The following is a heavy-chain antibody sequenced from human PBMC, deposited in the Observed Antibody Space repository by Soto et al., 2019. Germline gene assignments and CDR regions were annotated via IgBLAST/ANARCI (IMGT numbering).Heavy chain of an antibody. J-gene: IGHJ6*02. CDR2: VNPSGGST. CDR3: VALAVAGNYYGMDV. CDR1: GDTFTKYS. Sequence: QVQLVQSGAEVKKPGASVTVSCKASGDTFTKYSMHWVRQAPGQGLEWMGIVNPSGGSTTYAQSCQGRVAMTREMYMSTVYMEVSSLRAEDTAVYYCVALAVAGNYYGMDVWGQGTTVTVSS. V-gene: IGHV1-46*01. D-gene: IGHD6-13*01.